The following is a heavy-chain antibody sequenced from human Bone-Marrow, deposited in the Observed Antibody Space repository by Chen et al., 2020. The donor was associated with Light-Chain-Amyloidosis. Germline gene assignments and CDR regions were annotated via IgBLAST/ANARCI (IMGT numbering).Heavy chain of an antibody. J-gene: IGHJ3*02. CDR1: GFTFSSYG. Sequence: QVQLVESGGGVVQPGRSLRLSCAASGFTFSSYGMHWVRQAPGNGLEWVAVISYDGSNKYYADSVKGRFTISRDNSKNTLYLQMNSLRAEDTAVYYCAKGGYYDRTPDSFDIWGQGTMVTVSS. CDR2: ISYDGSNK. D-gene: IGHD3-22*01. V-gene: IGHV3-30*18. CDR3: AKGGYYDRTPDSFDI.